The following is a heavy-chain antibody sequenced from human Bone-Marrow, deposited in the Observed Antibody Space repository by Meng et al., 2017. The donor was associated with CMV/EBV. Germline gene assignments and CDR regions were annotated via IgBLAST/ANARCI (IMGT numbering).Heavy chain of an antibody. J-gene: IGHJ4*02. D-gene: IGHD6-13*01. V-gene: IGHV4-34*01. CDR2: INHSGST. Sequence: LRLSCAVYGGSFSGYYWSWIRQPPGKGLEWIGEINHSGSTNYNPSLKSRVTISVDTSKNQFSLKLSSVTAADTAVYYCARGKPGYSSSWYPHFDYWGQGTLVTVPS. CDR1: GGSFSGYY. CDR3: ARGKPGYSSSWYPHFDY.